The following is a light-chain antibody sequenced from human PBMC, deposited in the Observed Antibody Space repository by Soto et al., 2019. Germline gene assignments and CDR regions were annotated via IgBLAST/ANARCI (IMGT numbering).Light chain of an antibody. V-gene: IGLV2-14*01. J-gene: IGLJ1*01. CDR3: SSYTSRSTLV. CDR1: RSDVGGYNY. Sequence: QSALTQPASVSGSPGQSITISYTGTRSDVGGYNYVSWYQQHPGKAPKLMIYEVTNRPSGVSNRFSGSKSGNTASLTISGLQAEDEADYYCSSYTSRSTLVFGTGTKVTVL. CDR2: EVT.